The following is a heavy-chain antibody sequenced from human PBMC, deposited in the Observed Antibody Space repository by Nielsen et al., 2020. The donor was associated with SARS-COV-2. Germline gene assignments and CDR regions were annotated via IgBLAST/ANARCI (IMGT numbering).Heavy chain of an antibody. J-gene: IGHJ5*02. V-gene: IGHV3-23*01. CDR1: GFTFSSYA. CDR3: ARESAARPEWFDP. Sequence: GGSLRLSCAASGFTFSSYAMSWVRQAPGKGLEWVSAISGSGGSTYYADSVKGRFTISRDNAKNSLYLQMNSLRDEDTAVYYCARESAARPEWFDPWGQGALVTVSS. CDR2: ISGSGGST. D-gene: IGHD6-6*01.